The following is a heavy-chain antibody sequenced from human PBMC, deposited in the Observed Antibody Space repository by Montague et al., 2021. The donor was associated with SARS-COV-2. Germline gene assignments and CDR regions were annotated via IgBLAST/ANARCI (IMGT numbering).Heavy chain of an antibody. D-gene: IGHD2-2*01. J-gene: IGHJ4*02. CDR1: GDSISSGYFY. CDR2: IHYSGIT. Sequence: SETLSLTCTVSGDSISSGYFYWSWIRQPPGKGLEWVGPIHYSGITYYNPSLKSRVTISVDTSRNQFSLKLSSVTAADTAIYYCARHLANSGPAAVSDDWGQGTLVTVSS. CDR3: ARHLANSGPAAVSDD. V-gene: IGHV4-39*01.